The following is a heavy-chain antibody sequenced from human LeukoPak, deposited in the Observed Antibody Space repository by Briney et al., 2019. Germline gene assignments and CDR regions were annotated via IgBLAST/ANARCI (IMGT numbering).Heavy chain of an antibody. CDR3: ARVSPNYGMDV. CDR1: GGTFSSYA. V-gene: IGHV1-18*01. CDR2: ISAYNGNT. D-gene: IGHD2/OR15-2a*01. Sequence: ASVKVSCKASGGTFSSYAISWVRQAPGQGLEWMGWISAYNGNTNYAQKLQGRVTMTTDTSTSTAYMELRSLRPDDTAVYYCARVSPNYGMDVWGQGTTVTVSS. J-gene: IGHJ6*02.